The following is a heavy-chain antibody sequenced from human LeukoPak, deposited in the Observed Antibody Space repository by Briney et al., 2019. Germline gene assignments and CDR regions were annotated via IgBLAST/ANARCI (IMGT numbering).Heavy chain of an antibody. J-gene: IGHJ4*02. D-gene: IGHD1-14*01. V-gene: IGHV4-39*01. CDR3: ATWANLNLN. Sequence: SETLSLTCTVSGGSISSSNYDWGWLRQPPGKGLEWIGTFYYSGSTYYNPSLKSRVTVSVDTSRTQFSLRLSSVTAADTALYYCATWANLNLNWGQGTLVTVSS. CDR2: FYYSGST. CDR1: GGSISSSNYD.